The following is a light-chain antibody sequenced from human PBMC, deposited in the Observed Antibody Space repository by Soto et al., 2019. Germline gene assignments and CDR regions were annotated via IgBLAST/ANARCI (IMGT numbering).Light chain of an antibody. CDR1: QRISSY. J-gene: IGKJ2*01. V-gene: IGKV1-9*01. Sequence: DFQLTQSPSVLSASVGDRVTITCRASQRISSYLAWYQQKPGKAPRLLIYAASTLPSGVPSRFSGSGSGTLFTLTISSLQPEDFASYYCQQRQTFGQGTELEIK. CDR3: QQRQT. CDR2: AAS.